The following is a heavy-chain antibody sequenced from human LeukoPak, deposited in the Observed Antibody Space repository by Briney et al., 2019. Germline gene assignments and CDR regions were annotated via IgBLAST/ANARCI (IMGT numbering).Heavy chain of an antibody. V-gene: IGHV3-74*01. CDR1: GFTFSNYW. D-gene: IGHD1-26*01. J-gene: IGHJ4*02. CDR3: ARGGGATLARY. Sequence: GGSLRLSCAASGFTFSNYWVHWVRQAPGKGLVWVSRINADGSSTGYADSVKGRFTISRDNAKNTLFLQMNSLRAEDTAVYYCARGGGATLARYWGQGTLVTVSS. CDR2: INADGSST.